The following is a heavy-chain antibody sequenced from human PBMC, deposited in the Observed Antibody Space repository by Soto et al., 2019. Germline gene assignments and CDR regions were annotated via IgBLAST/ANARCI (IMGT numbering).Heavy chain of an antibody. CDR2: TYFRSKWYN. D-gene: IGHD5-12*01. CDR1: GDSVSSNTAS. Sequence: SRTLSLTCAISGDSVSSNTASWNWIRQSPSRGLEWLGRTYFRSKWYNDYAVSVKSRIIINPDTSNNQFSLQLNSVTPEDTAVYFCAKGDNLGPKSGYATDPWGQETMATVPQ. J-gene: IGHJ5*02. CDR3: AKGDNLGPKSGYATDP. V-gene: IGHV6-1*01.